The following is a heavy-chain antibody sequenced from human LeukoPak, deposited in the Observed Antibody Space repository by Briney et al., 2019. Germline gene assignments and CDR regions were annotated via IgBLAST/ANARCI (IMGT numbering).Heavy chain of an antibody. D-gene: IGHD3-22*01. Sequence: GGSLRLSCAASGFTFSSYSMNWVRQAPGKGLEWVSYISSSSSTIYYADSVKGRFTISRDNAKNSLYLQMNSLRAEDTAVYYCAREGAYYDSSGYYHDYWGQGTLVTVSS. V-gene: IGHV3-48*04. J-gene: IGHJ4*02. CDR2: ISSSSSTI. CDR1: GFTFSSYS. CDR3: AREGAYYDSSGYYHDY.